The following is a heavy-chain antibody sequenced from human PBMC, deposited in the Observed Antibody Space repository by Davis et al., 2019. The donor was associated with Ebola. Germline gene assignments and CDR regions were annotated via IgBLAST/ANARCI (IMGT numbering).Heavy chain of an antibody. Sequence: GESLKISCAASGFTFSSYGMHWVRQAPGKGLEWVAVISYDGSNKYYADSVKGRFTISRDNAKNSLYLQMNSLRAEDTAVYYCARDGKFTEGWFDPWGQGTLVTVSS. CDR2: ISYDGSNK. CDR3: ARDGKFTEGWFDP. CDR1: GFTFSSYG. V-gene: IGHV3-30*03. J-gene: IGHJ5*02. D-gene: IGHD1-1*01.